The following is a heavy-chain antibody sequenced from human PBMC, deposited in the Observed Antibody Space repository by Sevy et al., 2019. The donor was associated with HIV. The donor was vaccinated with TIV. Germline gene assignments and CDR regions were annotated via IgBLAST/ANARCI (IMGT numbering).Heavy chain of an antibody. D-gene: IGHD6-19*01. J-gene: IGHJ4*02. Sequence: GESLKISCAGSGFTSSGFWMHWVRQAPGKGLEWVANINQDGTVIFYVDSVKGRFSISRDNSKNSVYLQMNSLRVADTAVYYCARAIGVADSRWRRGTQVTVSS. CDR3: ARAIGVADSR. CDR2: INQDGTVI. CDR1: GFTSSGFW. V-gene: IGHV3-7*01.